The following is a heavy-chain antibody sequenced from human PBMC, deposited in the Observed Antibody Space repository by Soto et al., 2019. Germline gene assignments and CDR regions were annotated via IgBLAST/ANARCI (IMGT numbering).Heavy chain of an antibody. CDR1: GGSFSGYY. V-gene: IGHV4-34*01. CDR3: ARVLRYFDWLLVHRWFDP. CDR2: INHSGST. J-gene: IGHJ5*02. Sequence: SETLSLTCAVYGGSFSGYYWSWIRQPPGKGLEWIGEINHSGSTNYNPSLKSRVTISVDTSKNQFSLKLSSVTAADTAVYYCARVLRYFDWLLVHRWFDPWGQGTLVTVSS. D-gene: IGHD3-9*01.